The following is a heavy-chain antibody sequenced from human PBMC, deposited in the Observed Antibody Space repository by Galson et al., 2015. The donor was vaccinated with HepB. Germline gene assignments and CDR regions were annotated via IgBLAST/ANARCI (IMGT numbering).Heavy chain of an antibody. Sequence: ETLSLTCAVYGGSFSGYYWSWIRQPPGKGPEWIGEINHSGSTNYNPSLKSRVTISVDTSKNQFSLKLSSVTAADTAVYYCARGPITIFGVVMDVWGQGTTVTVSS. V-gene: IGHV4-34*01. D-gene: IGHD3-3*01. CDR3: ARGPITIFGVVMDV. J-gene: IGHJ6*02. CDR2: INHSGST. CDR1: GGSFSGYY.